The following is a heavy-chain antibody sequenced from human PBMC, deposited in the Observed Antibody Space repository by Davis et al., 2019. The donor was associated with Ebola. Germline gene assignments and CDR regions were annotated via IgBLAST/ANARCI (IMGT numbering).Heavy chain of an antibody. V-gene: IGHV3-23*01. CDR3: AKDLDPIVVVVAAKISPFDY. CDR1: GFTFSSYA. D-gene: IGHD2-15*01. J-gene: IGHJ4*02. CDR2: ISGSGGST. Sequence: GESLKISCAASGFTFSSYAMSWVRQAPGKGLEWVSAISGSGGSTYYADSVKGRFTISRDNSKNTLYLQMNSLRAEDTAVYYCAKDLDPIVVVVAAKISPFDYWGQGTLATVSS.